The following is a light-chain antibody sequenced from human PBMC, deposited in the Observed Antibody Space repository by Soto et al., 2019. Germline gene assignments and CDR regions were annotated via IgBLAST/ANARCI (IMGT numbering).Light chain of an antibody. V-gene: IGKV3-20*01. CDR1: QSLSSSY. J-gene: IGKJ2*01. CDR3: QQQGT. CDR2: AAS. Sequence: EIVLTQFPGTLSLSPGERATLSCRPSQSLSSSYLVWYQQKPGQAPRLLIYAASRRATGIPDRFSGSGSATEYTLTISRLEPEDSAVSYCQQQGTFGQGTKLEIK.